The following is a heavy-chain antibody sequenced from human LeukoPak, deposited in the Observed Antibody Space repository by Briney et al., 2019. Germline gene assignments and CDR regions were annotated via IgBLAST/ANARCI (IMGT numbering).Heavy chain of an antibody. D-gene: IGHD3-10*01. Sequence: PGGSLRLSCAASGFTFSNAWMSWVRQAPGKGLEWIGYIYYSGSANYNPSLKSRVTISVDTTKNQLSLKLSSVTAADTAVYYCARAYGSARVDIWGQGTMVTVSS. CDR2: IYYSGSA. CDR3: ARAYGSARVDI. V-gene: IGHV4-59*01. J-gene: IGHJ3*02. CDR1: GFTFSNAW.